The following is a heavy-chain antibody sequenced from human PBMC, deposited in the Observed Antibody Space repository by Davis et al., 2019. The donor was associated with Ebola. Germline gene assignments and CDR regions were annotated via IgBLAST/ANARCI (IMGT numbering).Heavy chain of an antibody. CDR1: GYIFTRYS. Sequence: AASVKVSCKTSGYIFTRYSIHWVRQAPGEGLEWVGWINSGNGDTKCSQKFQGRVTFTRDASASTAYMELSSLRSEDTAMYYCARDEDVWGQGTTVTVSS. J-gene: IGHJ6*02. CDR2: INSGNGDT. CDR3: ARDEDV. V-gene: IGHV1-3*04.